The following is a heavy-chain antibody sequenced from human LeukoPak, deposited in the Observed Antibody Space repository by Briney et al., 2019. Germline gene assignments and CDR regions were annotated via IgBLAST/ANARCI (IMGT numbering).Heavy chain of an antibody. CDR3: ASGLLRFLSPVAFDI. D-gene: IGHD3-3*01. V-gene: IGHV4-59*12. CDR2: IYKSGRT. Sequence: SETLSLTCSVSGGSTSSYYWSWIRQPPGKGLEWIGYIYKSGRTNYSPTLKSRVTISVDMSTNQFSLKLTSVTAADTAVYYCASGLLRFLSPVAFDIWGQGKMVSVSS. J-gene: IGHJ3*02. CDR1: GGSTSSYY.